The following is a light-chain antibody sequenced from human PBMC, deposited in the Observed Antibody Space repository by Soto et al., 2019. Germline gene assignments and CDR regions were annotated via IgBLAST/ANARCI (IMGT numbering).Light chain of an antibody. Sequence: QSALTQPASVSGSPGQSITISCTGTSSDVGGYNFVSWYQQHPGKAPRLMIFDVDNRPSGVSTRFSGSKSGNTASLTFSGLQAEDEADYYCCSYSGSSTIVVFGGGTKLTVL. J-gene: IGLJ2*01. CDR2: DVD. CDR1: SSDVGGYNF. CDR3: CSYSGSSTIVV. V-gene: IGLV2-14*03.